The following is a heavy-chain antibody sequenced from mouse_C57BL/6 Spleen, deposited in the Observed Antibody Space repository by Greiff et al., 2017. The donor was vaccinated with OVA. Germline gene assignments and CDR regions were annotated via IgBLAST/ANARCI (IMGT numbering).Heavy chain of an antibody. CDR1: GYTFTSYW. V-gene: IGHV1-50*01. CDR3: ARSDWAGASFDY. J-gene: IGHJ2*01. D-gene: IGHD4-1*01. Sequence: QVHVKQPGAELVKPGASVKLSCKASGYTFTSYWMQWVKQRPGQGLEWIGEIDPSDSYTNYNQKFKGKATLTVDTSSSTAYMQLSSLTSEDSAVYYCARSDWAGASFDYWGQGTTLTVSS. CDR2: IDPSDSYT.